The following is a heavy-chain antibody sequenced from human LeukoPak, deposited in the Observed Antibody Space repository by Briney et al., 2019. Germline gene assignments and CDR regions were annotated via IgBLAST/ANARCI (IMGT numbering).Heavy chain of an antibody. J-gene: IGHJ4*02. Sequence: PGGSLRLSCAASGFTFDDYAMHWVRQAPGKGLEWVSHISWNSGSITYADSVKGRFTISRDNSKNTLYLQMNSLRAEDTAVYYCAKGQVAGPTNNRFDYWGQGTLVTVSS. CDR2: ISWNSGSI. D-gene: IGHD6-19*01. CDR3: AKGQVAGPTNNRFDY. CDR1: GFTFDDYA. V-gene: IGHV3-9*01.